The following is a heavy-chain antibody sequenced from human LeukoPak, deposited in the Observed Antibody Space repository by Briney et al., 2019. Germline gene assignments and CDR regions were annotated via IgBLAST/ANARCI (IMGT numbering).Heavy chain of an antibody. V-gene: IGHV3-11*06. CDR3: ASISIAASY. CDR1: GFTFSVYY. CDR2: ISSSSSYT. Sequence: PGGSLRLSCAASGFTFSVYYMSWIPQAPGKGLVWVSYISSSSSYTNYADSVKGRYTISRDNAEHSLYLQMNRLRAKDTAVYYCASISIAASYWGQGNLVTVSS. J-gene: IGHJ4*02. D-gene: IGHD6-13*01.